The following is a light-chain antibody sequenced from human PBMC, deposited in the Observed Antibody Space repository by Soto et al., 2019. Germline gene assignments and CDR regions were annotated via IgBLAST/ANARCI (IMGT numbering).Light chain of an antibody. V-gene: IGKV3-15*01. Sequence: EIVMTQSPATLSVSPGERATLSCRASQSVSSNLAWYQQTPGQAPRLLIYDASTRATGIPARFSGSGSGTEFTLTISSLQSEDFAVYYCQHYNNWPLTFGGGTKVEI. CDR1: QSVSSN. CDR2: DAS. J-gene: IGKJ4*01. CDR3: QHYNNWPLT.